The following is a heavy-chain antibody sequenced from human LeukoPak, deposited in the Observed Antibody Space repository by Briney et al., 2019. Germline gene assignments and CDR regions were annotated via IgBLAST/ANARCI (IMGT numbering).Heavy chain of an antibody. Sequence: PGGSLRLSCAASGFTFSNFWMSWVRQAPGKGLEWVANIKEDGSEKYYVDSVEGRLTISRDDAKSSLFLQMTSLRAEDTAVYYCVRRLGFYDSSGYYGDYWGQGTLVTVSS. V-gene: IGHV3-7*01. D-gene: IGHD3-22*01. J-gene: IGHJ4*02. CDR3: VRRLGFYDSSGYYGDY. CDR1: GFTFSNFW. CDR2: IKEDGSEK.